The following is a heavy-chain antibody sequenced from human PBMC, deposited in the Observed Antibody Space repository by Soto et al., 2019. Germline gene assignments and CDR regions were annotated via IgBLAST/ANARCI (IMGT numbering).Heavy chain of an antibody. J-gene: IGHJ6*02. CDR3: ARERDIAAPITPHDYNGMDI. CDR1: AFTFSGYG. Sequence: GGSLRLSCAASAFTFSGYGMHWGRQAPGKGLEWVAVIWYDGSQKYYVDSVKGRFTISRDNSKNTLYLQMNSLRVEDTAVYYCARERDIAAPITPHDYNGMDIWGQGTPVTVSS. D-gene: IGHD5-12*01. V-gene: IGHV3-33*01. CDR2: IWYDGSQK.